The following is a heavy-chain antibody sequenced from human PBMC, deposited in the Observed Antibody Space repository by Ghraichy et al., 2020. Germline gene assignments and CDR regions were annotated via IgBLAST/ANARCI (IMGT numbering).Heavy chain of an antibody. J-gene: IGHJ6*02. CDR3: VRGGGTGYHYYYGMDV. CDR2: IYTSGRT. CDR1: SGSINNYY. D-gene: IGHD4-23*01. Sequence: ESLNISCIVSSGSINNYYWNWIRLPAGKGLEWIGRIYTSGRTNYNPSLQSRVTMSVDTSKNQVSLKLTSVTAADTAVYYCVRGGGTGYHYYYGMDVWGQGTTVTVSS. V-gene: IGHV4-4*07.